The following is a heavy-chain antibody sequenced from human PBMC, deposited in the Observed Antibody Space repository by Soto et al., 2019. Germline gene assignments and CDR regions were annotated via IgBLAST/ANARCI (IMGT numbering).Heavy chain of an antibody. D-gene: IGHD3-22*01. V-gene: IGHV4-59*02. Sequence: PSETLSLTCTVSRASVSSNYWSWIRQPPGKGLEWIGYIYSGGSTYYNPSLKSRVTISVDASKNQLSLKLNSVTAADTAVYYCARHTSDSSEPAIDYWGQGTLVTVSS. J-gene: IGHJ4*02. CDR3: ARHTSDSSEPAIDY. CDR1: RASVSSNY. CDR2: IYSGGST.